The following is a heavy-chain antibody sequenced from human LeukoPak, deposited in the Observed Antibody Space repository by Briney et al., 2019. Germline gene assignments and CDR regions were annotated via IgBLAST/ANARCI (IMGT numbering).Heavy chain of an antibody. CDR1: GCTFTSYA. CDR2: ISYYGSNK. J-gene: IGHJ4*02. V-gene: IGHV3-30*09. CDR3: AKVSITAADSYYFDS. D-gene: IGHD6-13*01. Sequence: GGSLTLSCAASGCTFTSYALHWVRQAPAKGLEWVGVISYYGSNKSYADSVKGRFAISRDDSENTLYLQMNSLSGEYTAVYYCAKVSITAADSYYFDSWGQGTLVTVSS.